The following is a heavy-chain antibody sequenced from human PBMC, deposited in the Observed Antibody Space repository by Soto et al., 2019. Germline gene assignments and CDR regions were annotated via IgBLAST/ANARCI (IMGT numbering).Heavy chain of an antibody. D-gene: IGHD5-12*01. CDR1: GGSISSSSYY. J-gene: IGHJ4*02. CDR3: XXXXXXXDFGTFDY. CDR2: IYYSGST. V-gene: IGHV4-39*01. Sequence: QLQLQESGPGLVKPSETLSLTCTVSGGSISSSSYYWGWIRQPPGKGLEWIGSIYYSGSTYYNPSLKSRVTISVXXSKNXXXXXXXXXXXXXXXXXXXXXXXXXXDFGTFDYWGQGTLVTVSS.